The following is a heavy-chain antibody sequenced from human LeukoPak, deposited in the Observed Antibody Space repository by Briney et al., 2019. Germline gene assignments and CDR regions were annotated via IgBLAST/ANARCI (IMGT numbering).Heavy chain of an antibody. J-gene: IGHJ5*02. CDR3: TKDPIGWYDWFDP. V-gene: IGHV3-23*01. Sequence: PGGSLRLSCVASGLTFSNSAMTWVRQGPGKGLEWVSAISGSGGSTYYADSVKGRFTISRDNSKNTLYLQMNSLRAEDTAVYYCTKDPIGWYDWFDPWGQGTLVTVSS. CDR2: ISGSGGST. CDR1: GLTFSNSA. D-gene: IGHD6-19*01.